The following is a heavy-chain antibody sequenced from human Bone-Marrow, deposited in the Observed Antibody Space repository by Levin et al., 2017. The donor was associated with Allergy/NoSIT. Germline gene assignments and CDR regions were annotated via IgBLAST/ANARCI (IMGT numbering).Heavy chain of an antibody. CDR2: IFANDEK. J-gene: IGHJ6*02. CDR1: GFSLTKGRMG. V-gene: IGHV2-26*03. D-gene: IGHD2/OR15-2a*01. CDR3: ARMAASNSFYGSLNAGRYSYFGMDV. Sequence: SGPTLVKPTETLTLTCTISGFSLTKGRMGVSWIRQPPGKALEWLAHIFANDEKSYSTSLKSRLTVSKDTSNSQVVLTMTNMDPVDTATYFCARMAASNSFYGSLNAGRYSYFGMDVWGQGTTVTVSS.